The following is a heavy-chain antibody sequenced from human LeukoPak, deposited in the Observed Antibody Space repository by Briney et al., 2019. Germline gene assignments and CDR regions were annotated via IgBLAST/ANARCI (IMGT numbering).Heavy chain of an antibody. CDR3: ARGGWRLDY. CDR1: GGSISSYY. V-gene: IGHV4-59*01. CDR2: IYYTGTT. D-gene: IGHD2-15*01. J-gene: IGHJ4*02. Sequence: KPSETLSLTCTVSGGSISSYYWSWIRQPPGKGLEWIGYIYYTGTTNYNPSLKSRVTISVDTSKNQFSLKLSPVTAADTAVYYCARGGWRLDYWGQGTLVTVSS.